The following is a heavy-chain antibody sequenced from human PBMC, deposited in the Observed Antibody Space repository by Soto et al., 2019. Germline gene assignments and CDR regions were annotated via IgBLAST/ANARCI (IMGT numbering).Heavy chain of an antibody. Sequence: GGSLRLSCAASRFTFRNYGMSWVRQGPGKGLEWVSGISPTGEQRFYVDSVKGRFFISRDNSQNRLSLEMSNLRADDTAVYYCAKRYGSGSYRDFNSYYGMDIWGQGTSVTVSS. J-gene: IGHJ6*02. D-gene: IGHD3-10*01. CDR1: RFTFRNYG. V-gene: IGHV3-23*01. CDR3: AKRYGSGSYRDFNSYYGMDI. CDR2: ISPTGEQR.